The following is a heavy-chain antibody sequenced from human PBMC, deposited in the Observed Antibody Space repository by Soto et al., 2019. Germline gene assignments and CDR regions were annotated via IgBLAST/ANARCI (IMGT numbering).Heavy chain of an antibody. D-gene: IGHD3-22*01. V-gene: IGHV4-30-4*01. Sequence: PSETLSLTCTVSGGSISSGEYYWSWIRQPPGMGLEWIGYIYYSGSTYYNPSLKSRVTISVDTSKNQFSLKLSSVTAADTAVYYCARDRVVVVITRENYYYYYYGMDVWGQGTTVT. CDR3: ARDRVVVVITRENYYYYYYGMDV. J-gene: IGHJ6*02. CDR1: GGSISSGEYY. CDR2: IYYSGST.